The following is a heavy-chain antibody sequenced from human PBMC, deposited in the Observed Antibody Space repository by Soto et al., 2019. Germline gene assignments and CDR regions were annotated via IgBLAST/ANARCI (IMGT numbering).Heavy chain of an antibody. Sequence: GSLRLSCAASGFTFSSYGMHWVRQAPGKGLEWVAVISYDGSNKYYADSVKGRFTISRDNSKNTLYLQMNSLRAEDTAVYYCAKCDNSGYYYYGMDVWGQGTTVTVSS. J-gene: IGHJ6*02. CDR2: ISYDGSNK. D-gene: IGHD1-20*01. CDR1: GFTFSSYG. CDR3: AKCDNSGYYYYGMDV. V-gene: IGHV3-30*18.